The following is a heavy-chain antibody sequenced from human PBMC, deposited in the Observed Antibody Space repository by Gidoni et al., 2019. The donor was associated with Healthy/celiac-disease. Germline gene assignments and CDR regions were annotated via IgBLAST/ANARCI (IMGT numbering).Heavy chain of an antibody. CDR2: IWYDGSNK. D-gene: IGHD4-17*01. J-gene: IGHJ6*02. CDR3: ARDQLRSGGMDV. CDR1: GFPFSSYG. Sequence: QVQLVESGGGVVQPARSLRLSCAASGFPFSSYGMHWVRQAPGKGLEGVAGIWYDGSNKYYADAVKGRFTISRDNSKNTLYLQMNSLRAEDTAVYYCARDQLRSGGMDVWGQGTTVTVSS. V-gene: IGHV3-33*01.